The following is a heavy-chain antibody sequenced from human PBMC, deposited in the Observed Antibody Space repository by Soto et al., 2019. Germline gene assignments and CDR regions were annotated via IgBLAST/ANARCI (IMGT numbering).Heavy chain of an antibody. J-gene: IGHJ4*02. CDR1: GFTVSSNY. CDR3: ERGPGDYVVDY. D-gene: IGHD4-17*01. Sequence: EVQLVETGGGLIQPGGSLRLSCAASGFTVSSNYMSWVRQAPGKGLEWGSVIYSGGSTYYADSVKGRFTISRDNSKNTLYLQMHSLRAEDTAVYYCERGPGDYVVDYWGQGALVTVSS. CDR2: IYSGGST. V-gene: IGHV3-53*02.